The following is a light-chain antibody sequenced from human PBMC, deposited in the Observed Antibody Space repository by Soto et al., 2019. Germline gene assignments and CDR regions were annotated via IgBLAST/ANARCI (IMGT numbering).Light chain of an antibody. CDR3: QQYNSYSPLT. CDR1: QSITNW. Sequence: DIHMNHSPSTLSASVGDRVAITFRASQSITNWLAWHQQKPGKAPKLLVYDASSLESGVPSRFSGSGSGTEFTLTISSLQPDDFAIYYCQQYNSYSPLTFGPGTKVDIK. J-gene: IGKJ3*01. CDR2: DAS. V-gene: IGKV1-5*01.